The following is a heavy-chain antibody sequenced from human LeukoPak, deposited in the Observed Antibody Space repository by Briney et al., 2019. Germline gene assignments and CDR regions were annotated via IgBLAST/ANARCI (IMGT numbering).Heavy chain of an antibody. CDR2: IESDGTKE. CDR1: GFRFSSYD. CDR3: AKEGSGWYDLGY. D-gene: IGHD6-19*01. J-gene: IGHJ4*02. Sequence: PGGSLRLSCAASGFRFSSYDIHWVRQAPGKGLEWVTFIESDGTKEYYADSVKGRFTISRDNSKNTVYVQMNTLRAEDTAVYYCAKEGSGWYDLGYWGQGTVVTVSS. V-gene: IGHV3-30*02.